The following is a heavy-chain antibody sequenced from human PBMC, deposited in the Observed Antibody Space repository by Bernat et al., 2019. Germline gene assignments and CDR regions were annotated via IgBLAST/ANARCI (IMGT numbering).Heavy chain of an antibody. Sequence: QVQLVESGGGVVQPGRSLRLSCAASGFTFSSYGMHWVRQAPGKGLEWVAVISYDGSNKYYADSVKGRFTISRDNSKNTLYLQMNSLRAEDTAVYYCARGNQLLYIPIGYWGQGTLVTVSS. CDR2: ISYDGSNK. J-gene: IGHJ4*02. CDR3: ARGNQLLYIPIGY. V-gene: IGHV3-30*19. D-gene: IGHD2-2*02. CDR1: GFTFSSYG.